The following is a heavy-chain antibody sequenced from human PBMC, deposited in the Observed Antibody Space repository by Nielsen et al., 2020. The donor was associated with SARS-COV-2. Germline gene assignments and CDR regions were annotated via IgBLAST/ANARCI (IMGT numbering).Heavy chain of an antibody. Sequence: SLKISCAASGFTFDDYAMHWVRQAPGKGLEWVSSISWHSGSIAYADSLKGRFTISRDNAKNSLFLQMNSLKPEDTAFYYCARRENDAFDIWGQGTMVTVSS. CDR2: ISWHSGSI. CDR1: GFTFDDYA. V-gene: IGHV3-9*01. D-gene: IGHD5-24*01. J-gene: IGHJ3*02. CDR3: ARRENDAFDI.